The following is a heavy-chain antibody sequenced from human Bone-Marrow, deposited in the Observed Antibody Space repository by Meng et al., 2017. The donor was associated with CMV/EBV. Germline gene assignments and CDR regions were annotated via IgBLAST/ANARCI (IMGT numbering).Heavy chain of an antibody. D-gene: IGHD1-26*01. V-gene: IGHV1-69*05. J-gene: IGHJ2*01. CDR2: IIPIFGTA. CDR3: ARDKSGSYYDWYFDL. CDR1: GGTFGSYA. Sequence: SGGTFGSYAVSWVRQAPGQGLEWMGGIIPIFGTANYAQKFQGRVTITTDESTSTAYMELSSLRSEDTAVYYCARDKSGSYYDWYFDLWGRGTLVTVSS.